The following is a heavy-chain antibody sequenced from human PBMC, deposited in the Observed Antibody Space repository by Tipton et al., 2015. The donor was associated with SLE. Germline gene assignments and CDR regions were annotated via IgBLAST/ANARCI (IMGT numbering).Heavy chain of an antibody. CDR1: GGSISSSNW. J-gene: IGHJ4*02. Sequence: TLSLTCAVSGGSISSSNWWSWVRQPPGKGLEWIGEIYHSGSTNYNPSLKSRVTISGDKSKNQFSLKLSSVTAADTAVYYCARHSWEQPFDNWGQGTLVTVSS. V-gene: IGHV4-4*02. CDR3: ARHSWEQPFDN. CDR2: IYHSGST. D-gene: IGHD1/OR15-1a*01.